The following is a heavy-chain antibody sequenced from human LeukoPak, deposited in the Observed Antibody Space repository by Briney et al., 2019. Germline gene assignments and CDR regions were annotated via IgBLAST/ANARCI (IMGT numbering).Heavy chain of an antibody. V-gene: IGHV3-23*01. CDR2: ISGSGGGT. CDR1: GFTLSNSG. J-gene: IGHJ4*02. Sequence: PGGSLRLSCAASGFTLSNSGMSWVRQAPGKGLEWVSSISGSGGGTYYADSVKGRFTISRDNSKNTLYLQMNSLRAEDTAVYYCAKDPRWQLEEYYWGQGTLVTVSS. CDR3: AKDPRWQLEEYY. D-gene: IGHD3-3*01.